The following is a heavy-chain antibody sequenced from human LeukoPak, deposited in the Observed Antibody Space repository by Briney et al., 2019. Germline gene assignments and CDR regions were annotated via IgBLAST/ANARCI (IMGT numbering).Heavy chain of an antibody. CDR3: AKVGKGLLWFGDGIDY. CDR1: GFTFSSYG. D-gene: IGHD3-10*01. Sequence: GRSLRLSCAASGFTFSSYGMHWVRQAPGKGLEWVAVISYDGSNKYYADSVKGRFTISRDNSKNTLYLQMNSLRAEDTAVYYCAKVGKGLLWFGDGIDYWGHGTLVTVSS. J-gene: IGHJ4*01. V-gene: IGHV3-30*18. CDR2: ISYDGSNK.